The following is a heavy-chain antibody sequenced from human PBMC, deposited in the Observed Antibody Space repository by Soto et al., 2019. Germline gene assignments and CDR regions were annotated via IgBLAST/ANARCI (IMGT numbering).Heavy chain of an antibody. CDR3: ARESLLPRDSYNSLYYFDY. Sequence: SETLSLTCTVSGGSISSGGYYWSWIRQHPGKGLEWIGYVYYSGSTYYNPSLKSRVTISVDTSKNQFSLKLSSVTAADTAVYYCARESLLPRDSYNSLYYFDYWGQGTLVTVSS. V-gene: IGHV4-31*03. D-gene: IGHD2-15*01. CDR2: VYYSGST. J-gene: IGHJ4*02. CDR1: GGSISSGGYY.